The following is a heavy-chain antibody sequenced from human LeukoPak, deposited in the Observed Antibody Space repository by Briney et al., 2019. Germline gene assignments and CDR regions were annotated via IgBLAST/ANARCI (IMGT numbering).Heavy chain of an antibody. CDR1: GFTFSAYA. D-gene: IGHD4-23*01. CDR3: AKDSAYGGNSPSDY. Sequence: GSLRLSCAASGFTFSAYAMSWVRQAPGKGLEWVSGISGGGGSTYNADSVKGRFTTSRDNSKNTLYLQMNSLRADDTAVYYCAKDSAYGGNSPSDYWGQGTLVTVSS. J-gene: IGHJ4*02. V-gene: IGHV3-23*01. CDR2: ISGGGGST.